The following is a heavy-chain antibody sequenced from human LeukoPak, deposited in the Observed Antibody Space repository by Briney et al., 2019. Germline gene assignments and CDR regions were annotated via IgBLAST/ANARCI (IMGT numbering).Heavy chain of an antibody. Sequence: GGSLRLSCAASGFPFSPYSMTWVRQAPGKGLEWVSSIGSSSSYIYYADSVKGRFTISRDSAKKSLFLQMNSLRAEDTAVYYCARGRREDYYDSSGYPSAFDIWGQGTMVTVSS. D-gene: IGHD3-22*01. CDR1: GFPFSPYS. CDR3: ARGRREDYYDSSGYPSAFDI. CDR2: IGSSSSYI. J-gene: IGHJ3*02. V-gene: IGHV3-21*01.